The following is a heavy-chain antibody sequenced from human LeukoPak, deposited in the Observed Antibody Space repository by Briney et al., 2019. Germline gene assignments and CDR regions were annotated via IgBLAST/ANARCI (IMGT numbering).Heavy chain of an antibody. D-gene: IGHD3-9*01. V-gene: IGHV1-24*01. Sequence: ASVKVSCKVSGYTLTELSIHWMRQAPGKGLEWMVGFDPEDAERIYAQRLQGRVTMTEAPSTDTAYMELSSLRSEDTAVYYCATDKRQYNILTAYFKAEYFQYWGQGTLVTVSA. CDR1: GYTLTELS. J-gene: IGHJ1*01. CDR2: FDPEDAER. CDR3: ATDKRQYNILTAYFKAEYFQY.